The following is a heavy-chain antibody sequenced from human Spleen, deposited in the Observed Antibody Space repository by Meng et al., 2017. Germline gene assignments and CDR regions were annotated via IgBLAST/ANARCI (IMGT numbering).Heavy chain of an antibody. Sequence: SETLSLTCAVYGGSFSGYYWSWIRQPPGKGLEWIGEINHSRSTNYNPSLKSRVTISVDTSKNQFSLKLSSVTAADTAVYYCARDRIVVVPAAIGSYYYYGMDVWGQGTMVTVSS. CDR1: GGSFSGYY. CDR2: INHSRST. D-gene: IGHD2-2*02. J-gene: IGHJ6*02. CDR3: ARDRIVVVPAAIGSYYYYGMDV. V-gene: IGHV4-34*01.